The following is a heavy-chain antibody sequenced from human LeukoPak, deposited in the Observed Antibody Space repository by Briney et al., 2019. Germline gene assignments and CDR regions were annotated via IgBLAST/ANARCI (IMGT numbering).Heavy chain of an antibody. CDR2: INPNSGGT. D-gene: IGHD2-15*01. V-gene: IGHV1-2*02. CDR1: GYTFTGYY. Sequence: ASVKVSCKASGYTFTGYYMHWVRQAPGQGLEWMGWINPNSGGTNYARKFQGRVTMTRDTSISTAYMELSRLRSDDTAVYYCARESPGLYCSGGSCYNYYYGMDVWGQGTTVTVSS. CDR3: ARESPGLYCSGGSCYNYYYGMDV. J-gene: IGHJ6*02.